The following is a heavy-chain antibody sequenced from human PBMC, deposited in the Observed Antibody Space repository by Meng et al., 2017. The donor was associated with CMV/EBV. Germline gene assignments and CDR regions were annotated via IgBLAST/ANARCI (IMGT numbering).Heavy chain of an antibody. J-gene: IGHJ4*02. CDR2: IIAIFGTA. Sequence: VQLGRPGAEVKKPGSSVKGSCKASGGTFSSYAISWVRQAPGHGLEWMGGIIAIFGTADSAPKFPGRVTITADESTSTAYMELSSLRSEDTAVYYCASDPNSSSSWGQGTLVTVSS. CDR3: ASDPNSSSS. V-gene: IGHV1-69*01. D-gene: IGHD6-6*01. CDR1: GGTFSSYA.